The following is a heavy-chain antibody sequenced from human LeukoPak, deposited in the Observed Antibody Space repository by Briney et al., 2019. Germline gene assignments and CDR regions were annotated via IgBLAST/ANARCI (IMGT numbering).Heavy chain of an antibody. J-gene: IGHJ4*02. D-gene: IGHD3-22*01. V-gene: IGHV3-21*01. CDR3: ARDLESDYDDGDNYRPGDY. CDR2: ISSSSTYI. CDR1: GFTFSTYS. Sequence: PGGSLRLSCAASGFTFSTYSMNWFRQTAGKGLEWVSSISSSSTYIYYADSVKGRFTISRDNAKNSLYLQMNSLRAEDTAIYYCARDLESDYDDGDNYRPGDYWGQGTLVTVSS.